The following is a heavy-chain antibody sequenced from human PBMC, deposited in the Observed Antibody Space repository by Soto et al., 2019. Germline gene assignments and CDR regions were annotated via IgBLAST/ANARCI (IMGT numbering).Heavy chain of an antibody. CDR2: IYYNGDT. D-gene: IGHD3-10*01. V-gene: IGHV4-39*01. J-gene: IGHJ6*02. CDR3: ASAPYRGSWFGELYYYYYGTDV. CDR1: GGSISSSSYN. Sequence: SETLSLTCSVSGGSISSSSYNWDWIRQPPGKGLEWIGTIYYNGDTDYNPSLKSRATISVDASDYQFSLKLSSVTAADTAVYYCASAPYRGSWFGELYYYYYGTDVWGQGTTVTVSS.